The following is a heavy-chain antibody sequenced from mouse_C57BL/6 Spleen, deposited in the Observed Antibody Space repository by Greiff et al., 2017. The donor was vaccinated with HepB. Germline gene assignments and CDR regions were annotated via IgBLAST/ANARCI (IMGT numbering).Heavy chain of an antibody. CDR1: GFTFSSYA. CDR2: ISDGGSYT. V-gene: IGHV5-4*01. CDR3: AREGVTTVVAHWYFDV. Sequence: EVKLMESGGGLVKPGGSLKLSCAASGFTFSSYAMSWVRQTPEKRLEWVATISDGGSYTYYPDNVKGRFTISRDNAKNNLYLQMSHLKSEDTAMYYCAREGVTTVVAHWYFDVWGTGTTVTVSS. D-gene: IGHD1-1*01. J-gene: IGHJ1*03.